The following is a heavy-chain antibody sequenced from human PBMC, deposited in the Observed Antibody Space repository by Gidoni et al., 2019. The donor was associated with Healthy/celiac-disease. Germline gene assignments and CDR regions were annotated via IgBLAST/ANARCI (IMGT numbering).Heavy chain of an antibody. CDR2: ISSSSSYI. D-gene: IGHD5-18*01. CDR3: ARDRYSYGGSFDY. V-gene: IGHV3-21*01. CDR1: GFAFSSYS. Sequence: EVQLVESGGGLVKPGGSLGLPCPASGFAFSSYSMNWVRQAPGKGLEWVSSISSSSSYIYYADSVKGRFTISRDNAKNSLYLQMNSLRAEDTAVYYCARDRYSYGGSFDYWGQGTLVTVSS. J-gene: IGHJ4*02.